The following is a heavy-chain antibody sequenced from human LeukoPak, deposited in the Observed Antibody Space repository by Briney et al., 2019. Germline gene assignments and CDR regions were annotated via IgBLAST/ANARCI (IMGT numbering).Heavy chain of an antibody. V-gene: IGHV6-1*01. Sequence: SQTLSLTSDISGDSVSSNSAAWNWIRQSPSRGLEWLGRTYYRSEWYNDYAVSVKSRITINPDTSKNQFSLQLTSVTPEETAVYYCARGKRADSGDDDYFYYYGLDGWGQGTTVTVSS. CDR1: GDSVSSNSAA. J-gene: IGHJ6*02. D-gene: IGHD5-12*01. CDR2: TYYRSEWYN. CDR3: ARGKRADSGDDDYFYYYGLDG.